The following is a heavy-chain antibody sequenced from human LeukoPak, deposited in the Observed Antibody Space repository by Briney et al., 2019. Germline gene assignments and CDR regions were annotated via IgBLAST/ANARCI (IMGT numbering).Heavy chain of an antibody. CDR3: TTEGDSTGYTPFDY. Sequence: PGGSLRLSCAASGFTLSNAWMSWVRQAPGKGLEWVGRIKSKTDGGTTKSAAPVTGRFTISRDDSTKTVYLQMNSLKTEDTAVYYCTTEGDSTGYTPFDYWGQGTLVTVSS. D-gene: IGHD3-22*01. CDR2: IKSKTDGGTT. V-gene: IGHV3-15*01. CDR1: GFTLSNAW. J-gene: IGHJ4*02.